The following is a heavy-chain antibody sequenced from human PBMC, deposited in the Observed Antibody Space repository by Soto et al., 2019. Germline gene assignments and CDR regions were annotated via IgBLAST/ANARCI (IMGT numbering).Heavy chain of an antibody. J-gene: IGHJ2*01. CDR1: GYTFTSYV. CDR3: ARSPLDWRFDL. Sequence: ASVKVSCKASGYTFTSYVIHWVRQATGQRLEWMGWINAGNGDTRYSHNFYGRVTITRDTSASTAYMELSSLRSEDTAMYYCARSPLDWRFDLWGRGTLVTVPQ. CDR2: INAGNGDT. V-gene: IGHV1-3*01. D-gene: IGHD3-9*01.